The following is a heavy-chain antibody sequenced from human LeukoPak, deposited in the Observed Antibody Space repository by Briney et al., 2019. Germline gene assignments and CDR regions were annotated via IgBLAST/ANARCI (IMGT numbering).Heavy chain of an antibody. Sequence: GASVKVSCKASGGTFSSYAISWVRQAPGQGLEWMGRIIPILGIANYAQKFQGRVTITADKSTTTAYMELSSLRSEDTAVYYCASGGLYNWNDSPLFDYWGQGTLVTVFS. CDR3: ASGGLYNWNDSPLFDY. CDR2: IIPILGIA. V-gene: IGHV1-69*04. CDR1: GGTFSSYA. D-gene: IGHD1-1*01. J-gene: IGHJ4*02.